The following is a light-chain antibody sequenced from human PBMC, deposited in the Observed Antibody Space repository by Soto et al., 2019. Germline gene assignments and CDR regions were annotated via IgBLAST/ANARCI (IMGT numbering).Light chain of an antibody. CDR3: QQDYKLPFT. V-gene: IGKV3D-7*01. J-gene: IGKJ3*01. Sequence: EIVMTQSPATLSLSPGERATLSCRASQSLTSTYLSWCQQKPGQAPRLLIYGASTRATGIPARFSGSGSGTDFTLTISSLQPEDFAVYYCQQDYKLPFTFGPGTTVDIK. CDR2: GAS. CDR1: QSLTSTY.